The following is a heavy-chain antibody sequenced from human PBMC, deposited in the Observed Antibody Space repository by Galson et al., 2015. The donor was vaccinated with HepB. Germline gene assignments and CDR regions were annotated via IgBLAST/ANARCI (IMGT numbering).Heavy chain of an antibody. CDR1: GGTFSSYA. D-gene: IGHD6-13*01. CDR2: IIPIFGTA. V-gene: IGHV1-69*06. Sequence: SVKVSCKASGGTFSSYAISWVRQAPGQGLEWMGGIIPIFGTANYAQKFQGRVTITADKSTSTAYMELSSLRSEDTAVYYCASVAAAPYFDYWGQGTLVTVSS. J-gene: IGHJ4*02. CDR3: ASVAAAPYFDY.